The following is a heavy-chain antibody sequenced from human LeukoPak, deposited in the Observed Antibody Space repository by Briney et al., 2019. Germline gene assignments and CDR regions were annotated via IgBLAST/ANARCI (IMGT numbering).Heavy chain of an antibody. CDR1: GGSISSYY. J-gene: IGHJ4*02. Sequence: PSETLSLTCTVSGGSISSYYWSWIRPPAGKGLEWIGRIYTSGSTNYNPSLKSRVTMSVDTSKNQFSLKLSSVTAADTAVYYCASVSYSIGWYPLDYWGQGTLVTVSS. D-gene: IGHD6-19*01. CDR3: ASVSYSIGWYPLDY. V-gene: IGHV4-4*07. CDR2: IYTSGST.